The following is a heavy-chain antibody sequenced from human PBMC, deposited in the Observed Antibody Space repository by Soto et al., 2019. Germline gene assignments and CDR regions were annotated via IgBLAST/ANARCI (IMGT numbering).Heavy chain of an antibody. J-gene: IGHJ4*02. D-gene: IGHD2-15*01. V-gene: IGHV3-23*01. CDR3: AKATRGAIAVSTVRASYFDY. Sequence: GGSLRLSCAASGFTFSSYAMSWVRQAPGKGLEWVSAISGSGGSTYYADSVKGRFTISRDNSKNTLYLQMNSLRAEDTAVYYCAKATRGAIAVSTVRASYFDYWGQGTLVTVSS. CDR2: ISGSGGST. CDR1: GFTFSSYA.